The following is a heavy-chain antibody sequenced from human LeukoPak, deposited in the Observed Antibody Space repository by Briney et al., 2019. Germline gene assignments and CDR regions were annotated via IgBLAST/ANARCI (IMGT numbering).Heavy chain of an antibody. J-gene: IGHJ4*02. CDR2: VNLQGST. Sequence: SRTLSLTCGVSGGSITSTNYWTWVRQPPGKGLEWIGAVNLQGSTNYNPSLMGRVAISVDMSENHISLQLTSVTAADTAVYYCAREGGPYRPLDYSGQGTLVTVSS. CDR3: AREGGPYRPLDY. V-gene: IGHV4-4*02. CDR1: GGSITSTNY.